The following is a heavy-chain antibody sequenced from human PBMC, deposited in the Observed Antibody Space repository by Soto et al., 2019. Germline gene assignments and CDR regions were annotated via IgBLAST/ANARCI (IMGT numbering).Heavy chain of an antibody. Sequence: PSETLSLTCSVSGGSISDYWSWIRQPPGEGLEWIGYINYRGSTNYNPSLESRVAFSIDTSKDHFSLKLSSVTAADTAVYYCARLAAAAGLYFDLWGQGNLVTVSS. J-gene: IGHJ4*02. V-gene: IGHV4-59*08. CDR1: GGSISDY. CDR3: ARLAAAAGLYFDL. D-gene: IGHD6-13*01. CDR2: INYRGST.